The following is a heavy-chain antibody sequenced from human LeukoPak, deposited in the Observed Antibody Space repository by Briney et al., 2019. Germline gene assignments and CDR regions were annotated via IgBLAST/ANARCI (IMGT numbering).Heavy chain of an antibody. Sequence: SETLSLTCAVYSGSFSGYYWSWISQSPGKGLEWIAEISQNGDSNYNMSLKSRVTISLDKSKNQVSLKLNSVTAADTAVYYCARALGAFDIWGQGTMVTVSS. CDR2: ISQNGDS. CDR3: ARALGAFDI. V-gene: IGHV4-34*01. J-gene: IGHJ3*02. CDR1: SGSFSGYY.